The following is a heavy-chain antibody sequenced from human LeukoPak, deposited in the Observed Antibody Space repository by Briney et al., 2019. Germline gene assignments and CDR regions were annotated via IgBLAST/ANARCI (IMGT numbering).Heavy chain of an antibody. D-gene: IGHD3-22*01. V-gene: IGHV1-18*01. J-gene: IGHJ4*02. CDR2: ISAYNGNT. CDR1: GYTFTSYG. Sequence: AASVKVSCKASGYTFTSYGISWVRQAPGQGLERMGWISAYNGNTNYAQKLQGRVTMTTDTSTSTAYMELRSLRSDDTAVYYCARIYYDSSGYYNLDYWGQGTLVTVSS. CDR3: ARIYYDSSGYYNLDY.